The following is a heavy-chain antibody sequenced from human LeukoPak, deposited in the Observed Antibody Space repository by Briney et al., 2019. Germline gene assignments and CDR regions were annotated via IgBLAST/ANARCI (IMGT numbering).Heavy chain of an antibody. CDR2: INTDGRTI. D-gene: IGHD4-11*01. V-gene: IGHV3-74*01. Sequence: AGGSLRLSCAASGFTFSRYWMHWVRQAPGKGLVWVSRINTDGRTITYADSVKGRFTISRDNAKNTLYLQMNRLRAEDTAVYYCVRSAFLTTEFYFDYWGHGTLVTVSS. CDR3: VRSAFLTTEFYFDY. CDR1: GFTFSRYW. J-gene: IGHJ4*01.